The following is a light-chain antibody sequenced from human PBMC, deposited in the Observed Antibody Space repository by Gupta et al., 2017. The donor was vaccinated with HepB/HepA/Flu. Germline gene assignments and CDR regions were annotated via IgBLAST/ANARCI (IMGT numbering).Light chain of an antibody. J-gene: IGLJ3*02. CDR1: SGSVASDY. CDR3: QSFDKNLYV. Sequence: FMLTQPHSVSESPGKTITISCTRSSGSVASDYVQWCQPRPGRAPTGVIYDDDKRPSAVPARFSGSVYTSYTAATLTIAGRKAEDEDDYYWQSFDKNLYVFGGGTKLTVL. V-gene: IGLV6-57*03. CDR2: DDD.